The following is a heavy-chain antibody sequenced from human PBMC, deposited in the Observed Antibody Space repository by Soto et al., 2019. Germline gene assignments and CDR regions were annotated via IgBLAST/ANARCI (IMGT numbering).Heavy chain of an antibody. Sequence: SETLSLTCTVSGGSISSYYWSWIRQPPGKGLEWIGYIYYSGSTNYNPSLKSRVTISVDTSKNQFSLKLSSVTAADTAVYYCARFSSGSGRKDAFDIWGQGTMVTVSS. CDR2: IYYSGST. J-gene: IGHJ3*02. D-gene: IGHD3-10*01. CDR1: GGSISSYY. CDR3: ARFSSGSGRKDAFDI. V-gene: IGHV4-59*01.